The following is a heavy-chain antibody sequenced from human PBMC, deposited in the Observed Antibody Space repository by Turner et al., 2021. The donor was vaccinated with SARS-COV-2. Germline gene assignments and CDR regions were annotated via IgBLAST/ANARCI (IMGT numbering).Heavy chain of an antibody. CDR3: ARELLVAVTAGFDY. J-gene: IGHJ4*02. CDR1: GFTFSSYE. V-gene: IGHV3-48*03. Sequence: EVQLVESGGGLVQPGGSLRLPCAASGFTFSSYEMNWVRQALGKGLEWVSKISSSGSTIYYADSVKGRFTISRDNAKNSLYLQMNRLRAEDTAVYYCARELLVAVTAGFDYWGQGTLVTVS. CDR2: ISSSGSTI. D-gene: IGHD2-21*02.